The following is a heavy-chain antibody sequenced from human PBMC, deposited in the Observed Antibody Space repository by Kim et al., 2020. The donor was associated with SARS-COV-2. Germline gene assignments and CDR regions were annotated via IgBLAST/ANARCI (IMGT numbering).Heavy chain of an antibody. CDR3: AKLRLRLGGDY. Sequence: GGSLRLSCAASGFTFSNYAMSWVRQAPGRGLEWVSAIIGSGGSTYYADSVKGRFTISRDNSKNTLYLQMNSLRAEDTAVYYCAKLRLRLGGDYWGQGTLVTVSS. V-gene: IGHV3-23*01. J-gene: IGHJ4*02. CDR1: GFTFSNYA. D-gene: IGHD5-12*01. CDR2: IIGSGGST.